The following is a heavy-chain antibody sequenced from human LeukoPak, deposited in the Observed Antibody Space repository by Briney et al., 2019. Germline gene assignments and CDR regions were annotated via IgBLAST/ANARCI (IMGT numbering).Heavy chain of an antibody. CDR2: ISSSSSYI. V-gene: IGHV3-21*01. CDR1: GFTFSSYS. J-gene: IGHJ4*02. D-gene: IGHD3-22*01. CDR3: ARSAYYHDSSHFGPDY. Sequence: GGSLRLSCAASGFTFSSYSMNWVRQAPGKGLEWVSSISSSSSYIYYADSVKGRFTISRDNAKNSLYLQMNSLRAEDTAVYYCARSAYYHDSSHFGPDYWGQGTLVTVSS.